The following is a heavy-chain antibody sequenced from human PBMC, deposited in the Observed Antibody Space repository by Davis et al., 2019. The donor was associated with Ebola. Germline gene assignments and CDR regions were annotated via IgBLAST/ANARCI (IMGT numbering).Heavy chain of an antibody. J-gene: IGHJ4*02. V-gene: IGHV3-13*01. CDR1: GFTFSSYD. CDR2: IGTAGDT. CDR3: ARVQIAARPPVSYYFDY. D-gene: IGHD6-6*01. Sequence: GESLKISCAASGFTFSSYDMHWVRQATGKGLEWVSAIGTAGDTYYPGSVKGRFTISRDNAKNSLYLQMNSLRAEDTAVYYCARVQIAARPPVSYYFDYWGQGTLVTVSS.